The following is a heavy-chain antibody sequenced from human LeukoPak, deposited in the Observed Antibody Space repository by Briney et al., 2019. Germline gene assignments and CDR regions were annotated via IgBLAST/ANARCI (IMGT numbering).Heavy chain of an antibody. V-gene: IGHV4-4*07. CDR2: IYTSGST. J-gene: IGHJ4*02. CDR1: GGSIGSYY. D-gene: IGHD1-26*01. CDR3: ARVNARELPRGVYYFDY. Sequence: SETLSLTCTVSGGSIGSYYWSWIRQPAGKGLEWIGRIYTSGSTNYNPSLKSRVTMSVDTSKNQFSLKLSSVTAADTAVYYCARVNARELPRGVYYFDYWGQGTLVTVSS.